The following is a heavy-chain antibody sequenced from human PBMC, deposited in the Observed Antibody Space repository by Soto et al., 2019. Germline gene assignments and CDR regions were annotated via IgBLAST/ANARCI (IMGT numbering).Heavy chain of an antibody. D-gene: IGHD2-2*01. J-gene: IGHJ4*02. Sequence: SETLSLTCAVYGGSFSGYCWTWIRQPPGTGLEWIGEINHSGSTNYNPSLKSRVTISVDTSKNQFSLKLTSVTAADTAVYYCAKDPFVFGRVYCSSASCSYFDYWGQGTLVTVSS. CDR1: GGSFSGYC. V-gene: IGHV4-34*01. CDR2: INHSGST. CDR3: AKDPFVFGRVYCSSASCSYFDY.